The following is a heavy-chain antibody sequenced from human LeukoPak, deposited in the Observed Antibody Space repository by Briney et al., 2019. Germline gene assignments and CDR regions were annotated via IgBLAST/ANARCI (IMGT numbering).Heavy chain of an antibody. CDR3: AHPTEYSSSWYGNWFDP. CDR2: ISGSGGST. D-gene: IGHD6-13*01. CDR1: GFTFSSYA. V-gene: IGHV3-23*01. J-gene: IGHJ5*02. Sequence: GGSLRLSCAASGFTFSSYAMSWVRQAPGKVLEWVSAISGSGGSTYYADSVKGRFTISRDNSKNTLYLQMNSLRAEDTAVYYCAHPTEYSSSWYGNWFDPWGQGTLVTVSS.